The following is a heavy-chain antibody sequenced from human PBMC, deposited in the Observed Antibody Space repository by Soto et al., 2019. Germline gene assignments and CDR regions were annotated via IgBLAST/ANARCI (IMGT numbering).Heavy chain of an antibody. Sequence: SETLSLPCAVYGGSFSGYYWSWIRQPPGKGLEWIGEINHRGSTNYNPSLKSRVTISVDTSKNQFSMKLSSVTAADTAVYYCARGYSSSTGLWNYYYYMDVWGKGTTVTVSS. CDR1: GGSFSGYY. CDR2: INHRGST. D-gene: IGHD6-6*01. V-gene: IGHV4-34*01. CDR3: ARGYSSSTGLWNYYYYMDV. J-gene: IGHJ6*03.